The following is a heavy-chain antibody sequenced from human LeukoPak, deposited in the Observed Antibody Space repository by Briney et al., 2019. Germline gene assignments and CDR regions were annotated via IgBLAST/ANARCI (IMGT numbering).Heavy chain of an antibody. CDR3: VRDFKGDNYRNFDY. CDR1: GFSLNKYW. J-gene: IGHJ4*02. D-gene: IGHD2-21*01. V-gene: IGHV3-74*01. CDR2: INSDGSST. Sequence: GGSLRLSCAASGFSLNKYWMHWVRQTPGKGLVWVSRINSDGSSTTYADSVKGRFTISRDNAKNTLYLQMNSLRAEDTAVYYCVRDFKGDNYRNFDYWGQGTLVTVSS.